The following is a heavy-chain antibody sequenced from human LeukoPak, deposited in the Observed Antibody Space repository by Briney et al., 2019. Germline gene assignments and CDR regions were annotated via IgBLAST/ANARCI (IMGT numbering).Heavy chain of an antibody. J-gene: IGHJ4*02. CDR2: IRSGYT. CDR1: GVSVGGYY. Sequence: PSETLSLTCAVHGVSVGGYYWSWIRQSPGKGLEWIGEIRSGYTNYNPSLKTRVTISADTSENQLSLRLTSVTAADTAVYCCARMRCGHTDNRCYNYWGQGTLVTVSS. CDR3: ARMRCGHTDNRCYNY. V-gene: IGHV4-34*01. D-gene: IGHD2-2*02.